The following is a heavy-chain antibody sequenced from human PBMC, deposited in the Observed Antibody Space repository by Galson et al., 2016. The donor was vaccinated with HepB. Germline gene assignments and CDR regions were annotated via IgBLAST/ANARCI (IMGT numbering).Heavy chain of an antibody. Sequence: QSGAEVKKPGESLKISCKGSGYRFSNYWIAWVRQMPGKGLEWMGIIYPRDSDTSYSPSFQGQVTISADKSISTAYLQWSSLKASDTAMYYCARLHSSSWYIADRDAFDIWGQGTMVTVSS. D-gene: IGHD6-13*01. CDR1: GYRFSNYW. CDR2: IYPRDSDT. V-gene: IGHV5-51*01. CDR3: ARLHSSSWYIADRDAFDI. J-gene: IGHJ3*02.